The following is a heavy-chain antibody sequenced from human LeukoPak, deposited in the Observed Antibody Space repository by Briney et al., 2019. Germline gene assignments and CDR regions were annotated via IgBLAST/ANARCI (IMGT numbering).Heavy chain of an antibody. Sequence: GGSLRLSCAASGFTFSSYSMNWVRQAPGKGLEWVSSISSSSSYIYYADSVKGRFTISRDNAKNSLYLQMNSLRAEDTAVYYCARDFYGDYVGPYTPDAFDIWGQGTMVTVSS. CDR3: ARDFYGDYVGPYTPDAFDI. V-gene: IGHV3-21*01. CDR1: GFTFSSYS. CDR2: ISSSSSYI. J-gene: IGHJ3*02. D-gene: IGHD4-17*01.